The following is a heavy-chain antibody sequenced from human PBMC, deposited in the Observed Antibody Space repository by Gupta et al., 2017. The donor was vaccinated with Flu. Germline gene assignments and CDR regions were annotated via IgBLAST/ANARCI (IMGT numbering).Heavy chain of an antibody. V-gene: IGHV3-13*01. CDR1: D. CDR2: IGTAGDT. Sequence: DMHWVRQATGKGLEWVSAIGTAGDTYYPGSVKGRVTSSRENAKNSLYLQMNSLRAGETAVYYCARAVVDTVEGGDYYYMDVWGKGTTVTVSS. J-gene: IGHJ6*03. CDR3: ARAVVDTVEGGDYYYMDV. D-gene: IGHD5-18*01.